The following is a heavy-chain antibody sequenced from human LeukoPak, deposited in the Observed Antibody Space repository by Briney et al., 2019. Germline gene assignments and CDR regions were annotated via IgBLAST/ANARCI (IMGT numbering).Heavy chain of an antibody. J-gene: IGHJ4*02. V-gene: IGHV3-30*18. Sequence: SGGSLRLSCAASGFTFSSYAMHWVRQAPGKGLEWVALISYDGSNKYYGDSVKGRFTISRDNSKNTLYLQMNSLRPEDTAVYYCAKVGDNFDFDYWGQGTLVTVSS. CDR1: GFTFSSYA. CDR3: AKVGDNFDFDY. D-gene: IGHD1-20*01. CDR2: ISYDGSNK.